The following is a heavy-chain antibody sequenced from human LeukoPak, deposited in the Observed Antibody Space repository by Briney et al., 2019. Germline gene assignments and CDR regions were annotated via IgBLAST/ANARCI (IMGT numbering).Heavy chain of an antibody. D-gene: IGHD3-22*01. CDR3: AKAARPYYDSSGYGYYFDY. Sequence: GGSLRLSCAASGFTFSSYAMSWVRQAPGKGLEWVSAISGSGGSTYYADSVKGRFTISRDNSKNTLYLQMNSLRAEDTAVYYCAKAARPYYDSSGYGYYFDYWGQGTLVTVSS. CDR2: ISGSGGST. V-gene: IGHV3-23*01. J-gene: IGHJ4*02. CDR1: GFTFSSYA.